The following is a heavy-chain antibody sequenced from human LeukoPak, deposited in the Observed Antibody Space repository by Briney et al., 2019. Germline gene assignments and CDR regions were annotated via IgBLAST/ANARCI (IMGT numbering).Heavy chain of an antibody. CDR3: TRVGYSYGLFDY. CDR1: GFSFGDYA. V-gene: IGHV3-49*04. Sequence: GGSLRLSCTASGFSFGDYAMSWVRQPPGKGLEWVGFIRSKAYGGTTEYAASVKGRFTISRDDSKSIAYLQMNSLKTEDTAVYYCTRVGYSYGLFDYWGQGTLVTVSS. J-gene: IGHJ4*02. D-gene: IGHD5-18*01. CDR2: IRSKAYGGTT.